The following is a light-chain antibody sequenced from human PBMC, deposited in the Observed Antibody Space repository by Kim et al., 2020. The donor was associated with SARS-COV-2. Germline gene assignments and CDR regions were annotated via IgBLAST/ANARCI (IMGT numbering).Light chain of an antibody. Sequence: QSVLTQPPSMSGAPGQSVTISCTGSNSNIGAGYEVHWYQQFPGTAPKLLIYNDYRRPSGVPDRFSGSRSASSASLAITGLQAEDEADYYCQSCDTGLSGIIFGGGTQLTVL. J-gene: IGLJ2*01. CDR2: NDY. CDR1: NSNIGAGYE. V-gene: IGLV1-40*01. CDR3: QSCDTGLSGII.